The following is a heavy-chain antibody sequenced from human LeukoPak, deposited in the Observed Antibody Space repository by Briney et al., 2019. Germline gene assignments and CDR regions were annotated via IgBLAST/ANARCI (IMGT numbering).Heavy chain of an antibody. D-gene: IGHD2-15*01. CDR3: ARDQLHSLDY. V-gene: IGHV3-66*01. J-gene: IGHJ4*02. CDR2: IYSGGST. CDR1: GFTVSSNH. Sequence: GGSLRLSCAASGFTVSSNHMSWVRQAPGKGLEWVSVIYSGGSTYYADSVKGRFTISRDNSKNTLYLQMNSLKAEDTAVYYCARDQLHSLDYWGQGTLVTVSS.